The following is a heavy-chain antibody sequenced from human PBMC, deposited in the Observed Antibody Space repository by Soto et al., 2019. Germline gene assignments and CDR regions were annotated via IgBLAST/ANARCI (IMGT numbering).Heavy chain of an antibody. D-gene: IGHD3-3*01. CDR1: GYTFTSYG. Sequence: ASVKVSCKASGYTFTSYGISWVRQAPGQGLEWMGWISAYNGNTNYAQKLQGRVTMTTDTSTSTAYMELRSLRSDDTAVYYCARDQGEYYDFWSGKSYRSSAWGHYCYYGMDVWGKGTRVTVSS. V-gene: IGHV1-18*04. CDR2: ISAYNGNT. CDR3: ARDQGEYYDFWSGKSYRSSAWGHYCYYGMDV. J-gene: IGHJ6*04.